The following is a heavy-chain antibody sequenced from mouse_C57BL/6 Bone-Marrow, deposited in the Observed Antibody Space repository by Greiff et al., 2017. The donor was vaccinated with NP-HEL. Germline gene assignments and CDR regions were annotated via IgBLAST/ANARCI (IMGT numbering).Heavy chain of an antibody. Sequence: EVKLVESGGDLVKPGGSLKLSCAASGFTFSSYGMSWVRQTPDKRLEWVATISSGGSYTYYPDSVKGRFTISRDNAKNTLYLQMSSLKSEDTAMYYCARQEVLLWLRRRDWYFDVWGTGTTVTVSS. V-gene: IGHV5-6*01. D-gene: IGHD2-2*01. J-gene: IGHJ1*03. CDR3: ARQEVLLWLRRRDWYFDV. CDR1: GFTFSSYG. CDR2: ISSGGSYT.